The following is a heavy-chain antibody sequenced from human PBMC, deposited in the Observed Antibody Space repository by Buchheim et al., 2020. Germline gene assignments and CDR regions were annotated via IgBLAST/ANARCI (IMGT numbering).Heavy chain of an antibody. V-gene: IGHV3-33*01. Sequence: QVQLVESGGGVVQPGRSLRLSCAASGFTFSSYCMHWVRQAPGKGLEWVAGIWYDGSNKYYADSVKGRFTISRDHAKNTLYLQMNSLRAEDTAVYYCARDLGGVVVVAATLDYWGQGTL. CDR2: IWYDGSNK. CDR1: GFTFSSYC. CDR3: ARDLGGVVVVAATLDY. D-gene: IGHD2-15*01. J-gene: IGHJ4*02.